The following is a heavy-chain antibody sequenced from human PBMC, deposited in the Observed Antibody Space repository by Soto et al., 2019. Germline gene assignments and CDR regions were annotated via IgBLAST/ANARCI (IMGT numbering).Heavy chain of an antibody. V-gene: IGHV3-30-3*01. D-gene: IGHD2-15*01. CDR3: ARVLGVIPRDSPGY. Sequence: PGGSLRLSCAASGFTFSSYAMHWVRQAPGKGLEWVAVISYDGSNKYYADSVKGRFTISRDNSKNTLYLQMNSLRAEDTAVYYCARVLGVIPRDSPGYWGQGPLVSVSS. CDR2: ISYDGSNK. J-gene: IGHJ4*02. CDR1: GFTFSSYA.